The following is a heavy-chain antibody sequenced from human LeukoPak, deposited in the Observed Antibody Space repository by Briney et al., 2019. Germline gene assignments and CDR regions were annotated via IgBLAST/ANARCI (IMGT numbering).Heavy chain of an antibody. CDR1: GYTFTSYD. D-gene: IGHD4-11*01. CDR3: ARGVGVAVTTANDY. CDR2: MNPNSGNT. V-gene: IGHV1-8*01. Sequence: ASVKVSCKASGYTFTSYDINWVRQATGQGLEWMGWMNPNSGNTGYAQKFQGRVTMTRNTSISTAYMELSSLGSEDTAVYYCARGVGVAVTTANDYWGQGTLVTVSS. J-gene: IGHJ4*02.